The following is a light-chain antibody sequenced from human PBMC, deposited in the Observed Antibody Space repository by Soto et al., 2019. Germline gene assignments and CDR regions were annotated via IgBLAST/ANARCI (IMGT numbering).Light chain of an antibody. CDR1: QSVTSN. CDR3: QQYNKWPPIT. J-gene: IGKJ5*01. Sequence: EIVLTQSPGTLSLSPGERATLSCRASQSVTSNYLAWYQQTPGQAPRLLIYGASTRATGIPARFSGSGSGTEFTLTISSLQSEDFAVYYCQQYNKWPPITFGQGTRLEIK. V-gene: IGKV3-15*01. CDR2: GAS.